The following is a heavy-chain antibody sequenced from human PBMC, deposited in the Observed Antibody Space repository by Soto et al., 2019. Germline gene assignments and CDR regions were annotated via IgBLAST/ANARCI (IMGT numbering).Heavy chain of an antibody. V-gene: IGHV3-30*03. Sequence: GGSLRLSCAASGFTFSSYGMHWVRQAPGKGLEWVAVISYDGSNKYYADSVKGRFTISIDNSKNTLYLQMNGLRAEDTAVYYCATLTVTTMYYFDYWGQGTLVTVSS. D-gene: IGHD4-4*01. CDR1: GFTFSSYG. CDR2: ISYDGSNK. CDR3: ATLTVTTMYYFDY. J-gene: IGHJ4*02.